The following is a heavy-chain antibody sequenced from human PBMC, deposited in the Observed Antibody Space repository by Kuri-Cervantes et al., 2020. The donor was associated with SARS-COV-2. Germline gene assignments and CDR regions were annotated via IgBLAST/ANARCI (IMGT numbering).Heavy chain of an antibody. Sequence: GESLKISCAASGFTFSSYWMSWVRQAPGKGLEWVAFIRYDGSNKYYADSVKGRFTISRDNSKNTQYLQMNSLRAEDTAVYYCATLMGWELPAYYYYYYMDVWGKGTTVTVSS. CDR2: IRYDGSNK. CDR1: GFTFSSYW. J-gene: IGHJ6*03. D-gene: IGHD1-26*01. CDR3: ATLMGWELPAYYYYYYMDV. V-gene: IGHV3-30*02.